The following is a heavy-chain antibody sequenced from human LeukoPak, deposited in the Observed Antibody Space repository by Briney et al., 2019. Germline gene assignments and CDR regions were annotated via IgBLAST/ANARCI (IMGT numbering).Heavy chain of an antibody. CDR3: ARDPSNTSGFHAWFDS. CDR2: ISCYNGDT. D-gene: IGHD3-22*01. Sequence: GASVKVSCKASGYTFNRHGISWVRQAPGQGLEWMGWISCYNGDTHYAENHQGRVTMTRDASTSTAYMELRSLRSDDTAVYYCARDPSNTSGFHAWFDSWGQGTLVTVSS. J-gene: IGHJ5*01. V-gene: IGHV1-18*01. CDR1: GYTFNRHG.